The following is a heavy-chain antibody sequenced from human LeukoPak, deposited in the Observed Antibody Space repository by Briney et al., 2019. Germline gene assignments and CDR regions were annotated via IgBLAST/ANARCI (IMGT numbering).Heavy chain of an antibody. CDR3: ARGPYDILNWFDP. Sequence: GGSLKLSCAASGFTFSGYYMSWVRQAPGQGLEWVSYISSNSSTINYAEKLKGRVTISRDNAKNSLYLQMNSLRAEDTAVYYCARGPYDILNWFDPWGQGTLVTVSS. CDR2: ISSNSSTI. CDR1: GFTFSGYY. D-gene: IGHD3-9*01. J-gene: IGHJ5*02. V-gene: IGHV3-11*01.